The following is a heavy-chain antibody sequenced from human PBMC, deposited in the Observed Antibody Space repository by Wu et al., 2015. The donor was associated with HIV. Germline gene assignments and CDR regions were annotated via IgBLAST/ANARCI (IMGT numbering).Heavy chain of an antibody. V-gene: IGHV1-69*05. Sequence: QVQLVQSGAEVKKPGSSVKVSCKASGGTFSSYAISWVRQAPGQGLEWMGGIIPIFGTANYAQKFQGRVTITTDESTSTAYMELSSLRSEDTAVYYCAREAAYYDSSGFGTSPARFWYFDLWGRGTLVTVSS. CDR3: AREAAYYDSSGFGTSPARFWYFDL. CDR2: IIPIFGTA. J-gene: IGHJ2*01. D-gene: IGHD3-22*01. CDR1: GGTFSSYA.